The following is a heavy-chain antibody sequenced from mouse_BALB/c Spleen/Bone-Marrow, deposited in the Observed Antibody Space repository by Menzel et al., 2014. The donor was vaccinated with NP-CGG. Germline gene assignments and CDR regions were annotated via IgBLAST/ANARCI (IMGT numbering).Heavy chain of an antibody. J-gene: IGHJ4*01. Sequence: QVQLQQSGAELVRPGSSVKISCKPSGYAFSSYWMNWVKQRPGQGPEWIGQIYPGDGDTNYNGKFKGKATLTADKYSSTAYMHLSSLTSEDSAVYFCARSGYSAMDYWGQGTSVTVSS. D-gene: IGHD1-3*01. CDR1: GYAFSSYW. CDR3: ARSGYSAMDY. CDR2: IYPGDGDT. V-gene: IGHV1-80*01.